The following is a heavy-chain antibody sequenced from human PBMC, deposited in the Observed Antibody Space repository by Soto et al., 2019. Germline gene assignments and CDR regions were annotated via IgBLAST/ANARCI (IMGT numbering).Heavy chain of an antibody. CDR1: GYTFSGYF. Sequence: QVQLVQSGADVKKPGASVKVSCKTSGYTFSGYFMHWLRQAPGQGLEWMGWMSPNSGGTDYAQNFQGRVSMTWDTSISTAYMELSRLRSDDTAIYYCARAYYSSSWRVFDYWGQGTLVTVSS. J-gene: IGHJ4*02. CDR3: ARAYYSSSWRVFDY. CDR2: MSPNSGGT. V-gene: IGHV1-2*02. D-gene: IGHD6-13*01.